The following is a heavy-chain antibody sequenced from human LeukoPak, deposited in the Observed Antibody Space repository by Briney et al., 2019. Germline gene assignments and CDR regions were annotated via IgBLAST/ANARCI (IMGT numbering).Heavy chain of an antibody. CDR3: ARELYTRDGYNSYMDV. Sequence: GGSLRLSCAASGITFSSYWMHWVRQTPGKGLVWVSRINSDGSSTTYADSVKGRFTISRDNAKNSLYLQMNSLRAEDTAVYYCARELYTRDGYNSYMDVWGRGTTVTVSS. CDR1: GITFSSYW. D-gene: IGHD5-24*01. V-gene: IGHV3-74*01. CDR2: INSDGSST. J-gene: IGHJ6*03.